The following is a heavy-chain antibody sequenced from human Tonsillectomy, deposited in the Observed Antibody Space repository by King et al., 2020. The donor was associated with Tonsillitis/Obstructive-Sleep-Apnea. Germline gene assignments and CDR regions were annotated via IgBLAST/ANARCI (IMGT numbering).Heavy chain of an antibody. J-gene: IGHJ5*02. CDR3: ARSYLSSPLYNWFDP. Sequence: VQLQQWGAGLLKPSETLSLTCAVYGGSFSGYYWSWIRQPPGKGLEWIGEINHSGSTNYNPSLKSRVTISVDTSKNQFSLKLSSVTAADTAVDYCARSYLSSPLYNWFDPWGQGTLVTVSS. D-gene: IGHD6-6*01. V-gene: IGHV4-34*01. CDR1: GGSFSGYY. CDR2: INHSGST.